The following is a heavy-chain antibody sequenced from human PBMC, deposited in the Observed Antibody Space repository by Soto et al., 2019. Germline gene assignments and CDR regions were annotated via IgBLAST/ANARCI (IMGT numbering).Heavy chain of an antibody. Sequence: SVKVSCKASGGTFSNYSFSWVRQAPGQGLEWMGRVVPILGMANYAQKFQGRVTITADTSASTAYMELSSLRSEDTAVYYCVHSSGYYSFDYWGQGTLVTVSS. CDR2: VVPILGMA. J-gene: IGHJ4*02. CDR3: VHSSGYYSFDY. D-gene: IGHD3-22*01. V-gene: IGHV1-69*02. CDR1: GGTFSNYS.